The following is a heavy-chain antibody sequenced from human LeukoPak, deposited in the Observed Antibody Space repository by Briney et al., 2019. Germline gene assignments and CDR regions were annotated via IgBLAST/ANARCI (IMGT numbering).Heavy chain of an antibody. CDR3: AHSMDVFTYGYFTLDY. Sequence: SGPPLVKPTQTLTLTCTFSGLSLSTRGVGVGWIRQPPGKALEWLALVYWTDDKRYRPSLESRHTITKDTSKNQVVLTMTDMDPVDTATYYCAHSMDVFTYGYFTLDYWGQGTLVTVSS. V-gene: IGHV2-5*01. J-gene: IGHJ4*02. D-gene: IGHD5-24*01. CDR1: GLSLSTRGVG. CDR2: VYWTDDK.